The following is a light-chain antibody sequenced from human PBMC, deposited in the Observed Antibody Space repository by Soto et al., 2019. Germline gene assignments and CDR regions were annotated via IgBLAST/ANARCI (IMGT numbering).Light chain of an antibody. V-gene: IGKV1-9*01. Sequence: IQLTQSPSSLSASVGDRVTITCRASQDTSSYLAWYQQEPGKAPKLLIYAASTLQSGVPSRFSGSGSGTGITVTISKLQREDLVTYCCQHFNSYPWTFGQGTKVEFK. CDR2: AAS. J-gene: IGKJ1*01. CDR3: QHFNSYPWT. CDR1: QDTSSY.